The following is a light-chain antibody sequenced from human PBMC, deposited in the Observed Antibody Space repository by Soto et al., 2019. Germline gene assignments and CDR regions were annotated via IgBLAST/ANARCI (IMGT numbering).Light chain of an antibody. V-gene: IGKV3D-15*01. CDR3: QQYNNWPPWT. Sequence: EIVMTQSPATLSVSPWERATLSCRASQSVNIYLARYQQKPGQAPRLLIFGASSRATGIPARFSGSGSGTEFTLTISGLQSQDSAVYYCQQYNNWPPWTFGQGTKVDI. CDR1: QSVNIY. J-gene: IGKJ1*01. CDR2: GAS.